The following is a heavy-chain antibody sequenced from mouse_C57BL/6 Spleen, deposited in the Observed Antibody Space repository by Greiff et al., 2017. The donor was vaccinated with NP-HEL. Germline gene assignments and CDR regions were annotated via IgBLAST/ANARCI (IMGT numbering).Heavy chain of an antibody. J-gene: IGHJ1*03. CDR2: ISNGGGSN. V-gene: IGHV5-12*01. D-gene: IGHD2-3*01. Sequence: EVKLMESGGGLVQPGGSLKLSCAASGFTFSDYYMYWVRQTPEKRLEWVAYISNGGGSNYYPDTVKGRFTISRDNAKNTLYLQMSRLKSEDTAMYYCARHDGYYGYFDVWGTGTTVTVSS. CDR1: GFTFSDYY. CDR3: ARHDGYYGYFDV.